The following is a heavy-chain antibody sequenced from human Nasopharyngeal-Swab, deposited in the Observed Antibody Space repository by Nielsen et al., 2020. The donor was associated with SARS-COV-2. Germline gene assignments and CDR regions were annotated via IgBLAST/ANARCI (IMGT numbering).Heavy chain of an antibody. J-gene: IGHJ4*02. V-gene: IGHV4-34*01. CDR1: GGSFSGYY. D-gene: IGHD3-16*01. Sequence: SQTLSLTCAVYGGSFSGYYWSWIRQPPGKGLEWIGEINHSGSTNYNPSLKSRVTISVDTSKNQFSPKLSSVTAADTAVYYCARGRNGGHWGQGTLVTVSS. CDR3: ARGRNGGH. CDR2: INHSGST.